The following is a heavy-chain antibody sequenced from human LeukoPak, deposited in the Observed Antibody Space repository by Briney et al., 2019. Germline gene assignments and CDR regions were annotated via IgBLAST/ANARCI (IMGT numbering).Heavy chain of an antibody. Sequence: ASVKVSCKPSGGTFSSYATSWVRQAPGQGLEWMGGIIPVFGTPKYAQKFQGRVTITADESTSTAYMELTSLRSEDTAVYYCARGPPGKAVASGLDFWGQGTLVTVSA. CDR2: IIPVFGTP. CDR1: GGTFSSYA. D-gene: IGHD6-19*01. J-gene: IGHJ4*02. CDR3: ARGPPGKAVASGLDF. V-gene: IGHV1-69*13.